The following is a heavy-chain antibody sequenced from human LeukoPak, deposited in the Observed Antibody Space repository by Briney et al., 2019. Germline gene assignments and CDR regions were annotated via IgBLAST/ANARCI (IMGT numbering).Heavy chain of an antibody. J-gene: IGHJ4*02. CDR1: GFILSNER. CDR2: IDNDGSNP. CDR3: AKSDPPLPY. V-gene: IGHV3-74*01. Sequence: PGGSLRLSCAASGFILSNERMHWVGQLPGKGLFWVSHIDNDGSNPTYVDSVKGRFPISRDNAKSTLYLHMNTLRPEDTGVYFCAKSDPPLPYWGQGTLVTVSS. D-gene: IGHD2-21*02.